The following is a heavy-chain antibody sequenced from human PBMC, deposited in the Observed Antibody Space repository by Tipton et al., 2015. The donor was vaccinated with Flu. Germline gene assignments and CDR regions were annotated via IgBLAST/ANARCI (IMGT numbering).Heavy chain of an antibody. V-gene: IGHV4-38-2*01. CDR3: ARMPARSGDY. D-gene: IGHD6-25*01. J-gene: IGHJ4*02. CDR2: IYHSGST. CDR1: GYSISSGYY. Sequence: GSLRLSCAVSGYSISSGYYWGWIRQPPGKGLEWIGSIYHSGSTYYNPSLKSRVTISVDTSKNQFSLKLSSVTAADTAVYYCARMPARSGDYWGQGTLVTVSS.